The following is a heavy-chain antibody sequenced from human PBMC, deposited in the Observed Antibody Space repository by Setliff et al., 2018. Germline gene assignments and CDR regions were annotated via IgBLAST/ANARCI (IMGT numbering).Heavy chain of an antibody. CDR1: GFTFSTYR. Sequence: GESLTLSCAASGFTFSTYRMHWVRQAPGKGLEWVAVILDDGVKKYHADSVKGRFTISRDNSKNTLYLQMNSLRPEDTAVYYCARTCSGSGCYAGLESWGQGTPVTVSS. CDR2: ILDDGVKK. CDR3: ARTCSGSGCYAGLES. V-gene: IGHV3-30*03. D-gene: IGHD2-15*01. J-gene: IGHJ4*02.